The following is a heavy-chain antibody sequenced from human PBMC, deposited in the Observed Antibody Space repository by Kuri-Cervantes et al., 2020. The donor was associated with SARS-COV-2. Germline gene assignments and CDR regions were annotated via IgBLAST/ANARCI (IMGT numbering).Heavy chain of an antibody. CDR2: ISYDGSNK. D-gene: IGHD1-26*01. Sequence: LSLTCAASGFTFSDYYMSWIRQAPGKGLEWVAVISYDGSNKYYADSVKGRFTISRDNSKNTLYLQMNSLRAEDTAVYYCARSWSGSYLGPFDYWGQGTLVTVSS. V-gene: IGHV3-30-3*01. CDR1: GFTFSDYY. CDR3: ARSWSGSYLGPFDY. J-gene: IGHJ4*02.